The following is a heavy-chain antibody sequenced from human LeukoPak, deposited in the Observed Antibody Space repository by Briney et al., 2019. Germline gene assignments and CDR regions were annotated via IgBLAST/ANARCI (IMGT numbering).Heavy chain of an antibody. D-gene: IGHD2-2*01. CDR2: ITWNGDKT. Sequence: GGSLRLSCAASGFNFDDYDMSWVRQVPGKGLEWVSGITWNGDKTGYADSVGGRFAISRDNTKKSLYLQMSSLGAEDTALYYCARDPFCSSSTGCYFEDWFDPWGPGTLVTVSS. V-gene: IGHV3-20*04. CDR3: ARDPFCSSSTGCYFEDWFDP. CDR1: GFNFDDYD. J-gene: IGHJ5*02.